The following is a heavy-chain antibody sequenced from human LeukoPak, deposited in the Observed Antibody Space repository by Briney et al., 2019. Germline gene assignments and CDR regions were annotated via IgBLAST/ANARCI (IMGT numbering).Heavy chain of an antibody. CDR3: ARGTRDTAMVTYTWFDP. V-gene: IGHV1-69*13. CDR1: GGTFSSYA. CDR2: IIPIFGTA. J-gene: IGHJ5*02. D-gene: IGHD5-18*01. Sequence: SVKVSCKASGGTFSSYAISWVRQAPGQGLEWMGGIIPIFGTANYAQRFQGRVTITADESTSTAYMELSSLRSEDTAVYYCARGTRDTAMVTYTWFDPWGQGTLVTVSS.